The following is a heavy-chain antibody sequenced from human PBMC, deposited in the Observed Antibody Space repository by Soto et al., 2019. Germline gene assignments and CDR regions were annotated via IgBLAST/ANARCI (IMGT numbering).Heavy chain of an antibody. CDR1: GGSITSGAYY. J-gene: IGHJ4*02. Sequence: NPSETLSLTCAVSGGSITSGAYYWTWIRQHPGKGLEWIAYIHYSGRTYYNPSLKSRVTISVDTSNNQFSLKLSSVTAADTAVYYCARYYFDSSGYPYYFDYWGQGTLVTVSS. CDR3: ARYYFDSSGYPYYFDY. V-gene: IGHV4-31*11. CDR2: IHYSGRT. D-gene: IGHD3-22*01.